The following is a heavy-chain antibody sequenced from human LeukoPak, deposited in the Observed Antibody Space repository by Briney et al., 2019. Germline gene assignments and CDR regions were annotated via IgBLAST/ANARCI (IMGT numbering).Heavy chain of an antibody. CDR1: GFTFSSYA. V-gene: IGHV3-30-3*02. CDR3: ATTRGSGSYSSDFDY. J-gene: IGHJ4*02. D-gene: IGHD3-10*01. Sequence: GGSLRLSCAASGFTFSSYAMHWVRQAPGKGLEWVAVISYDGSNKYYADSVKGRFTISRDNSKNTLYLQMNSLRAEDTAVYYCATTRGSGSYSSDFDYWGQGTLVTVSS. CDR2: ISYDGSNK.